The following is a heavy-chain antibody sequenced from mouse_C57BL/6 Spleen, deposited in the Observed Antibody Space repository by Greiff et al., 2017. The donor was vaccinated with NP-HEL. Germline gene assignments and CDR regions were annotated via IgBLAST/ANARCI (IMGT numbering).Heavy chain of an antibody. CDR3: ARDGDYGSSYGWYFDV. CDR1: GFTFSSYA. V-gene: IGHV5-4*01. D-gene: IGHD1-1*01. CDR2: ISDGGSYT. Sequence: EVQVVESGGGLVKPGGSLKLSCAASGFTFSSYAMSWVRQTPEKRLEWVATISDGGSYTYYPDNVKGRFTISRDNAKNNLYLQMSHLKSEDTAMYYCARDGDYGSSYGWYFDVWGTGTTVTVSS. J-gene: IGHJ1*03.